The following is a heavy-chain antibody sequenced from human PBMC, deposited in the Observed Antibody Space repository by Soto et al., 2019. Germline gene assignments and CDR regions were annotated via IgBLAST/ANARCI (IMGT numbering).Heavy chain of an antibody. V-gene: IGHV2-5*02. CDR1: GFSLTTGVG. Sequence: ITLEESGPTLVKPTETLTLTCTFSGFSLTTGVGVGWVRQTPGKALEWLALVYWDDDKHYNPSLKTRLTITKGDSKGQVVLTMTKMDPADSATYYCATLTADFWGPGTLVTVS. CDR3: ATLTADF. CDR2: VYWDDDK. J-gene: IGHJ4*02.